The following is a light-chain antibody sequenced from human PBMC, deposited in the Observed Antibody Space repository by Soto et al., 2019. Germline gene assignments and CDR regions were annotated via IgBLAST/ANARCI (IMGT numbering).Light chain of an antibody. CDR2: EVR. V-gene: IGLV2-14*01. CDR1: SSDVGGFDY. Sequence: QSALTQPASVSGSPGQSITISCTGTSSDVGGFDYVSWFQQYPGKAPKLIIYEVRHRPSGVSTRLSGSKSGRTASLTISGLRTEDEADYYCSSYTSKSTLVVFGGGTQLTVL. J-gene: IGLJ2*01. CDR3: SSYTSKSTLVV.